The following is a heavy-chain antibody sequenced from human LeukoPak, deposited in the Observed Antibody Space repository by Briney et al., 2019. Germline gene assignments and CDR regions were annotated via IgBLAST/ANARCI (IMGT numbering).Heavy chain of an antibody. D-gene: IGHD1-26*01. CDR2: ISSSSSYI. CDR1: GFTLSSYS. Sequence: GGSLRLSCAASGFTLSSYSLNWVRQAPGKGLEWVSSISSSSSYIYYADSVKGRFTISRDNAKNSLYLQMNSLRVEDTAVYYCARAYSERYGLGYYYMDIWGKGTTVTVSS. J-gene: IGHJ6*03. CDR3: ARAYSERYGLGYYYMDI. V-gene: IGHV3-21*01.